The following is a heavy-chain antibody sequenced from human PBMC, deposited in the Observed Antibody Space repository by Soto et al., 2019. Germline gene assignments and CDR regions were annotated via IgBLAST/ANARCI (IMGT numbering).Heavy chain of an antibody. V-gene: IGHV4-34*01. J-gene: IGHJ4*02. Sequence: GSLRLSCAASGFAFSSYGMNWVRQPPGKGLEWIGEINHSGSTNYNPSLKSRVTISVDTSKNQFSLKLSSVTAADTAVYYCARGPPVLLWFGEFHYDYWGQGTLVTVSS. D-gene: IGHD3-10*01. CDR1: GFAFSSYG. CDR3: ARGPPVLLWFGEFHYDY. CDR2: INHSGST.